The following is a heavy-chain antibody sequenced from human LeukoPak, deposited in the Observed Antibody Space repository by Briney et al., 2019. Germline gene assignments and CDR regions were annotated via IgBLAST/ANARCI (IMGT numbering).Heavy chain of an antibody. CDR3: ARDFRGVTQGY. CDR1: GFTFSRYW. Sequence: GGSLRLSCAASGFTFSRYWMSWVRQAPRKGLEWVANIKQDGSETYYVDSVKGRFTISRDNAMNTLYLQMNSLRAEDTAVYYCARDFRGVTQGYWGQGTLVIVSS. D-gene: IGHD3-10*01. J-gene: IGHJ4*02. V-gene: IGHV3-7*01. CDR2: IKQDGSET.